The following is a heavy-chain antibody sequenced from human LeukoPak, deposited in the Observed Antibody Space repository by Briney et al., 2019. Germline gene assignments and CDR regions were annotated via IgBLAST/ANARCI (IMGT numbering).Heavy chain of an antibody. CDR3: VKESYSYGPVQFHFDY. CDR1: GLTFSSHA. V-gene: IGHV3-23*01. J-gene: IGHJ4*02. CDR2: ISGGGSI. D-gene: IGHD5-18*01. Sequence: GGSLRLSCVGSGLTFSSHAMNWVRQAPGKGLEWVSGISGGGSIEYADSVKGRFTISRDNTKAMLYLQMNSVRADDTAIYYSVKESYSYGPVQFHFDYWGQGTLVTVSS.